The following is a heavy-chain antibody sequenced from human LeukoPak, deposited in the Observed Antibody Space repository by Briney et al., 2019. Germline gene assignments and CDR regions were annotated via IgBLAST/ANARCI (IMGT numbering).Heavy chain of an antibody. Sequence: SETLSLTCAVSGYSISSGYYWGWIRQPPGKGLEWIGSIYHSGSTYYNPSLKSRVTISVDTSKNQFSLKLSSVPAADTAVYYCARAGQLDRPFNYWRQGTVVTVVS. D-gene: IGHD6-13*01. V-gene: IGHV4-38-2*01. J-gene: IGHJ4*02. CDR1: GYSISSGYY. CDR2: IYHSGST. CDR3: ARAGQLDRPFNY.